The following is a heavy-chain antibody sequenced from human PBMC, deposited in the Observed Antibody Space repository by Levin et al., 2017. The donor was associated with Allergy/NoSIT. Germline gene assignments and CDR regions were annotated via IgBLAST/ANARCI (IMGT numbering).Heavy chain of an antibody. D-gene: IGHD3-10*01. CDR3: AKDKLSHAPSGIDY. V-gene: IGHV3-43D*03. CDR1: GFISDDYA. Sequence: GGSLRLSCAASGFISDDYAMHWVRQAPGKGLEWVSLVSWDGGSAYYADSVKGRFTISRDNSKNSLYLQMHTLRAEDTALYYCAKDKLSHAPSGIDYWGQGTLVTVSS. CDR2: VSWDGGSA. J-gene: IGHJ4*02.